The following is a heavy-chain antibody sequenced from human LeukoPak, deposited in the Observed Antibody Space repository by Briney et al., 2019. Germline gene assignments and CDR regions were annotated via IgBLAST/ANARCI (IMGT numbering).Heavy chain of an antibody. J-gene: IGHJ4*02. CDR3: TRHSIGENTVSIDY. CDR1: GFTFSGSA. D-gene: IGHD4-17*01. CDR2: IRSTANGYAT. V-gene: IGHV3-73*01. Sequence: GGSLRLSCAASGFTFSGSALHWVRQASGKGLEWVGRIRSTANGYATAYAASVKGRFTISRDDSKNTAYPQMDSLKTEDTAVYYCTRHSIGENTVSIDYWGQGTLVTVSS.